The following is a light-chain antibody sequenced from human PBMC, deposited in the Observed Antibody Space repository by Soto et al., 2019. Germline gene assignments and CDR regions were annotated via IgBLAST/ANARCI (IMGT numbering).Light chain of an antibody. J-gene: IGKJ4*01. CDR2: KAS. CDR1: QSINSW. V-gene: IGKV1-5*03. Sequence: DIQMTQSPSTLSAYVGDRVTITCRASQSINSWLAWYQQKPGKAPKLLIYKASSLQNGVSSRFSGSGSGTEFTLTIRGLQPEDFATYYCQQYHIFPLAFGGGTKVEIK. CDR3: QQYHIFPLA.